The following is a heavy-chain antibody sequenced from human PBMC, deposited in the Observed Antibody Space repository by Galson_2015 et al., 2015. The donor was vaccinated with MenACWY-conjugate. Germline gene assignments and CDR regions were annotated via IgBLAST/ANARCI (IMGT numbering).Heavy chain of an antibody. V-gene: IGHV1-3*01. CDR1: GYTFTNYA. CDR2: INAGNGNT. CDR3: ARGEITIFGVLIIGWFDP. Sequence: SVKVSCKASGYTFTNYAMHWVRQAPGQRLEWMGWINAGNGNTKYSQKFQGRVTIIKDTSASTAYMELSSLRSEDTAVYYCARGEITIFGVLIIGWFDPWGQGTLVTVSS. J-gene: IGHJ5*02. D-gene: IGHD3-3*01.